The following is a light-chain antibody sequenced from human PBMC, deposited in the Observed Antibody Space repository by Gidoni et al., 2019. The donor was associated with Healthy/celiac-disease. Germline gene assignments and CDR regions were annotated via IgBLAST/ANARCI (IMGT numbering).Light chain of an antibody. CDR1: TGAVTSGYY. CDR3: LLYYGGVVV. V-gene: IGLV7-43*01. J-gene: IGLJ2*01. CDR2: NTS. Sequence: QTVVTHEPSLTVSPGGTVTLTCASSTGAVTSGYYPNWFQQRPGQAPRALIYNTSNKHSWTPARFSGSLLGGKAALTLSGVQPEDEAEYYCLLYYGGVVVFGGGTKLTVL.